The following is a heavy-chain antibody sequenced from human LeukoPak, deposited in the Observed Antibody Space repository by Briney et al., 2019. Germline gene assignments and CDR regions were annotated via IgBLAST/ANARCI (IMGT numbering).Heavy chain of an antibody. CDR2: INPNSGGT. CDR3: ARKLGVTTSGYYYYYMDV. CDR1: GYTFTGYY. D-gene: IGHD4-17*01. V-gene: IGHV1-2*02. J-gene: IGHJ6*03. Sequence: GASVKVSCKASGYTFTGYYMHWVRQAPGQGLEWMGWINPNSGGTNYAQKFQGRVTMTRDTSISTAYMELSRLRSDVTAVYYCARKLGVTTSGYYYYYMDVWGKGTTVTVSS.